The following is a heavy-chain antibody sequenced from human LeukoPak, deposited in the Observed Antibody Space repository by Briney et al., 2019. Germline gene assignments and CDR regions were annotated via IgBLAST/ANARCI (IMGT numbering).Heavy chain of an antibody. Sequence: SETLSLTCTVSGGSISSYYRSWIRQPPGKGLEWIGYIYYSGSTNYNPSLKSRVTISVDTSKNKFSLKLSSVTAADTAVYYCARVVRYYYDSSGVDYWGQGTLVTVSS. CDR2: IYYSGST. V-gene: IGHV4-59*12. J-gene: IGHJ4*02. CDR3: ARVVRYYYDSSGVDY. CDR1: GGSISSYY. D-gene: IGHD3-22*01.